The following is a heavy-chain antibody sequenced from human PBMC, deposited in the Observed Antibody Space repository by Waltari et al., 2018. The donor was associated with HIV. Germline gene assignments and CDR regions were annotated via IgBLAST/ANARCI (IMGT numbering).Heavy chain of an antibody. D-gene: IGHD3-16*02. V-gene: IGHV4-4*07. CDR1: GGPISSYY. CDR3: ARGLRLGELSLYKYAFDI. CDR2: IYTSGST. J-gene: IGHJ3*02. Sequence: QVQLEESGPGLVKPSEPLSLTCTVSGGPISSYYWSWIRLPAGKGLEWIGRIYTSGSTNYNPSLKSRVTLSVDTSMNQFSLKLSSVTAADTAVYYCARGLRLGELSLYKYAFDIWGQGTMVTVSS.